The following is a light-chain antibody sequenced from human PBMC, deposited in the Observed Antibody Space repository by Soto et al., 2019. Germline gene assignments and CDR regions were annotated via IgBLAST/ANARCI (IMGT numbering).Light chain of an antibody. V-gene: IGLV2-8*01. J-gene: IGLJ2*01. Sequence: QSALTQPPSASGSPGQSVTISCTGTSSDIGGYNDFSWYQLHPGKAPKLMVYEVSKRPSGVPDRFSGSRSGNTASLTVSGLQAEDEAEYYYSSYGGSNNLLFGGATKVTVL. CDR3: SSYGGSNNLL. CDR1: SSDIGGYND. CDR2: EVS.